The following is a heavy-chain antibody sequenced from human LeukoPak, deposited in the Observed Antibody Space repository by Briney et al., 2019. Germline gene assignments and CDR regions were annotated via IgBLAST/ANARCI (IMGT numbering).Heavy chain of an antibody. V-gene: IGHV4-39*01. CDR1: GDSISSSSYY. Sequence: SEMLSLTCTVSGDSISSSSYYWGWVRQPPGKGLEWIGSIFYSGGTYYNPSLERRVTISVDTSKNQFSLKQSPVTAADTAVFYCARHLITAAAGTLGNYFDYCGQGALVADSS. J-gene: IGHJ4*02. CDR3: ARHLITAAAGTLGNYFDY. CDR2: IFYSGGT. D-gene: IGHD1-1*01.